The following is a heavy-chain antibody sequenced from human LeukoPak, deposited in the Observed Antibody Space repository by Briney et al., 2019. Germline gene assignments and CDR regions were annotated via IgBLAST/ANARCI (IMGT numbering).Heavy chain of an antibody. J-gene: IGHJ4*02. CDR2: INHSGST. D-gene: IGHD6-13*01. V-gene: IGHV4-34*01. CDR1: GGSFSGYY. CDR3: ARAAAGIDY. Sequence: SETLSLTCAVYGGSFSGYYWSWIRQPPGKGLEWIGEINHSGSTNYNPSLKSRVTISVDTSKNQFSLKLSSVTAADTAVYYCARAAAGIDYWGQGTLVTVSS.